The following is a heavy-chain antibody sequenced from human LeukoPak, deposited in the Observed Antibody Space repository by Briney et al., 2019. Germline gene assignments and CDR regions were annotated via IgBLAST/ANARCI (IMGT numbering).Heavy chain of an antibody. D-gene: IGHD1-26*01. Sequence: GKSLRLSCAASGFPLSGYPMHWVRQAPGKGLEWVALTSYDGSTQFYADSLKGRFTISRDNSKNTLYLQMNSLRDEDTAVYYCAKDQRWESPHYLDSWGQGTLVTVSS. CDR2: TSYDGSTQ. CDR3: AKDQRWESPHYLDS. V-gene: IGHV3-30*04. CDR1: GFPLSGYP. J-gene: IGHJ4*02.